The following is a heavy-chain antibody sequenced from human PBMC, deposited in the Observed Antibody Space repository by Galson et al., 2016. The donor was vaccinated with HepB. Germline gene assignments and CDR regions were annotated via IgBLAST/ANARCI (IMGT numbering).Heavy chain of an antibody. Sequence: SLRLSCAASGFTFNSYWMAWVRQAPGKGLEWVANIKQDGSEKYYADSVKGRFTISRDNSKNTLYLQMNSLRAEDTAVYYCARDETGYCRSTSCYTYYHGMDVWGQGTTVTVS. J-gene: IGHJ6*02. CDR1: GFTFNSYW. CDR3: ARDETGYCRSTSCYTYYHGMDV. V-gene: IGHV3-7*01. CDR2: IKQDGSEK. D-gene: IGHD2-2*02.